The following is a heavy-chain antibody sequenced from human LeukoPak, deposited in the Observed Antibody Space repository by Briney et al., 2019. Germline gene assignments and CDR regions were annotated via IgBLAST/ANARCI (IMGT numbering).Heavy chain of an antibody. V-gene: IGHV3-74*01. CDR1: GFTFSSYW. CDR3: AREGRIQNYYYYMDA. CDR2: INSDGSST. Sequence: GGSLRLSCAASGFTFSSYWMHWVRQAPGKGLVWVSRINSDGSSTSYADSVKGRFTISRDNAKNTLYLQMNSLRAEDTAVYYCAREGRIQNYYYYMDAWGKGTTVTVSS. J-gene: IGHJ6*03.